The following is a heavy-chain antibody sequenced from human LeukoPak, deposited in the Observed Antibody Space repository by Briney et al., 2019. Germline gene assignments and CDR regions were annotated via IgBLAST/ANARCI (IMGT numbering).Heavy chain of an antibody. CDR2: IFYSGST. CDR1: GGSMSSYY. CDR3: ARGGWDYYDSSGYYYLDY. D-gene: IGHD3-22*01. J-gene: IGHJ4*02. V-gene: IGHV4-59*01. Sequence: SETLSLTCTVSGGSMSSYYWSWIRRPPGKGLEWIGYIFYSGSTNYNPSLKSRVTISVDTSKNQFSLKLTSVTAADTAVYYCARGGWDYYDSSGYYYLDYWGQGTLVTVSS.